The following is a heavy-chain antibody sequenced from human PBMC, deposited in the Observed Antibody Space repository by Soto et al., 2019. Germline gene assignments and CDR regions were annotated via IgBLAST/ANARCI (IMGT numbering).Heavy chain of an antibody. Sequence: QITLKESGPTLVKPTQPLTLTCTFSGFSLSTSGVGVGWIRQPPGKALEWLALIYWDDDKRYSPSLKSRLTTTKDTSKNQVVLTKTTMDSVDTATYYCAHNIIYYYGMDVWGEGTTVTVSS. V-gene: IGHV2-5*02. CDR2: IYWDDDK. J-gene: IGHJ6*04. CDR3: AHNIIYYYGMDV. CDR1: GFSLSTSGVG.